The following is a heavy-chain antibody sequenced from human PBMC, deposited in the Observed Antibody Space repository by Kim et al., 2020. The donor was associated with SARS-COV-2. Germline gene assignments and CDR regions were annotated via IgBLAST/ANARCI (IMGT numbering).Heavy chain of an antibody. Sequence: GGSLRLSCAASGFTFSSYSMNWVRQAPGKGLEWVSSISSSSSYIYYADSVKGRFTISRDNAKNSLYLQMNSLRAEDTAVYYCAREGLMVRGVIIRPGDYWGQGTLVTVSS. D-gene: IGHD3-10*01. CDR1: GFTFSSYS. CDR2: ISSSSSYI. J-gene: IGHJ4*02. V-gene: IGHV3-21*01. CDR3: AREGLMVRGVIIRPGDY.